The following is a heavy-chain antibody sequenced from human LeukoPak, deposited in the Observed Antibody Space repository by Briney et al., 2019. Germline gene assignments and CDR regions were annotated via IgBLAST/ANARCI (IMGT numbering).Heavy chain of an antibody. D-gene: IGHD3-9*01. J-gene: IGHJ3*01. CDR3: ASKGDGSCDISHCQGALDF. CDR1: GYTFTGYY. CDR2: INPNSGDT. V-gene: IGHV1-2*02. Sequence: GASVKVSCKASGYTFTGYYMHWVRQAPGQGLEWMGWINPNSGDTNYAQNFQDRVTMTWDTSVSTAYMELTSLTSDDTAVYYCASKGDGSCDISHCQGALDFWGQGSMVTVSS.